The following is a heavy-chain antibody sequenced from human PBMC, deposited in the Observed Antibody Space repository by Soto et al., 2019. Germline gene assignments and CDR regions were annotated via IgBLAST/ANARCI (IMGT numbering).Heavy chain of an antibody. CDR1: GAYISDFS. Sequence: SETLSLTCTVSGAYISDFSWSWIRQPAGKGLEWIGRITVNGNTQYNPSFRSRVTMSMDTSRNQFSLNLQSATAADTALYYCARESEENWTYEAHWGQGTLVTVSS. CDR2: ITVNGNT. J-gene: IGHJ1*01. D-gene: IGHD1-7*01. V-gene: IGHV4-4*07. CDR3: ARESEENWTYEAH.